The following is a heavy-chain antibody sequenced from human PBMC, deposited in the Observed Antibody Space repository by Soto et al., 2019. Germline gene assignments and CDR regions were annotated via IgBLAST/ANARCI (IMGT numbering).Heavy chain of an antibody. D-gene: IGHD3-9*01. CDR3: ARENYDILTGWSPPIYYMDV. CDR2: IKQDGSEK. CDR1: GFTFSSYW. Sequence: EVQLVESGGGLVQPGGSLRLSCAASGFTFSSYWMSWVRQAPGKGLEWVANIKQDGSEKYYVDSVKGRFTISRDNAKNSLYLQMNSLRAEDTAVYYCARENYDILTGWSPPIYYMDVWGKGTTVTVSS. J-gene: IGHJ6*03. V-gene: IGHV3-7*01.